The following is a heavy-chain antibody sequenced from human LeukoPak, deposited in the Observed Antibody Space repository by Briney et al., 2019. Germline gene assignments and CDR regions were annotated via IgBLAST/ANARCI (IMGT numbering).Heavy chain of an antibody. Sequence: KPSETLSLTCTVSGGSISSSSYYWGWIRQPPGKGLEWIGSIYYSGSTYYNPSLKSRVTISVDTSKNQFSLKLSSVTAADTAVYYCARGEEWFDPWGQGTLVTVSS. CDR3: ARGEEWFDP. CDR2: IYYSGST. V-gene: IGHV4-39*07. CDR1: GGSISSSSYY. J-gene: IGHJ5*02.